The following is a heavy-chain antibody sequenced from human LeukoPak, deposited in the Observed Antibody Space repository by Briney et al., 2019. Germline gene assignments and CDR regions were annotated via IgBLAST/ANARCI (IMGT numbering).Heavy chain of an antibody. D-gene: IGHD6-19*01. CDR1: GLPLDDYA. CDR2: ISWNSGSI. V-gene: IGHV3-9*03. CDR3: AKSRSVAGHGGDAFDI. J-gene: IGHJ3*02. Sequence: AGRPLSLSCAASGLPLDDYAMLWARQATGKGLEWVLGISWNSGSIGYPDSVKGRFTISRDNAKNSLYLQMNSLRAEDMALYYCAKSRSVAGHGGDAFDIWGQGTMVTVSS.